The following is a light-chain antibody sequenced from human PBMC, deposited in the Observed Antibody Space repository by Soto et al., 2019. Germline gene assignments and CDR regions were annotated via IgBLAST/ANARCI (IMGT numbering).Light chain of an antibody. V-gene: IGLV2-14*03. CDR1: SSDVGTHNF. CDR3: SSFTTTHTYV. Sequence: QSALTQPASVSGSPGQSIAMSCTGTSSDVGTHNFVSWSQQHPGQAPQLIIYDVSNPPSGVSDRFFGSESGNKASLTISGLQAEDEADYYCSSFTTTHTYVFGTGTQLNVL. CDR2: DVS. J-gene: IGLJ1*01.